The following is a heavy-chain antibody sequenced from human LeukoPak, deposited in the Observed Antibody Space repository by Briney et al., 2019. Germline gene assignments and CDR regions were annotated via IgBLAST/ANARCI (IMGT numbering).Heavy chain of an antibody. CDR3: ATELRILSWGVDAFDI. CDR2: ISYDGSNK. Sequence: GRSLRLSCAASGFTFSSYGMHWVRQAPGKGLEWVAVISYDGSNKYYADSVKGRFTISRDNSKNTLYLQVNSLRAEDTAVYYCATELRILSWGVDAFDIWGQGTMVTVCS. V-gene: IGHV3-30*03. D-gene: IGHD3-10*01. J-gene: IGHJ3*02. CDR1: GFTFSSYG.